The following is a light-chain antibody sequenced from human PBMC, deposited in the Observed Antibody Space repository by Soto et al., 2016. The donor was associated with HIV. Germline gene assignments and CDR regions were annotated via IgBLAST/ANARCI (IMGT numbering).Light chain of an antibody. CDR3: MQGTYWPLT. CDR2: QVS. Sequence: ASISCRSSQSLVHSDGNTFLIWFQQRPGQSPRRLIYQVSNRDSGVPDRFSGGGSGTDFTLRISGVEAEDVGVYYCMQGTYWPLTFGGGTKVEIK. V-gene: IGKV2-30*02. J-gene: IGKJ4*01. CDR1: QSLVHSDGNTF.